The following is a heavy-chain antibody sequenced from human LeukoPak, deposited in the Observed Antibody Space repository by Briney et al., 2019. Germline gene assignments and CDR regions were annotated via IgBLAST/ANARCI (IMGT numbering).Heavy chain of an antibody. CDR3: AKQWGPRYGYGYYYYYMDV. J-gene: IGHJ6*03. V-gene: IGHV3-23*01. CDR1: GFTFSSYA. Sequence: GGSLRLSCAASGFTFSSYAMSWVRQAPGKGLEWVSAISGSGGSTYYADSVKGRFTISRDNSKNTLYLQMNSLRAEDTAVYYCAKQWGPRYGYGYYYYYMDVWGKGTTVTVSS. D-gene: IGHD5-18*01. CDR2: ISGSGGST.